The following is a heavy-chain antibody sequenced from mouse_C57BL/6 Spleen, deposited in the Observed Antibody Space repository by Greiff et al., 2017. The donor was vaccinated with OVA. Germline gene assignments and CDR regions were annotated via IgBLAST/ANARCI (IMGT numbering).Heavy chain of an antibody. J-gene: IGHJ4*01. CDR3: ARGLGDYAMDY. D-gene: IGHD4-1*01. V-gene: IGHV1-82*01. CDR2: IYPGDGDT. Sequence: QVQLQQSGPELVKPGASVKISCKASGYAFSSSWMNWVKQRPGKGLEWIGRIYPGDGDTNYNGKFKGQATLTADKSSSTAYMQLSSLTSEDSAVYFCARGLGDYAMDYWGQGTSVTVSS. CDR1: GYAFSSSW.